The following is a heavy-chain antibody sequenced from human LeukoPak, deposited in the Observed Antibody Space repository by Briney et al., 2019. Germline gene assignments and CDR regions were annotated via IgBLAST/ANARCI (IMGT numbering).Heavy chain of an antibody. CDR1: GFTFSSYA. V-gene: IGHV3-23*01. CDR2: ISGSGGST. Sequence: PGGSLRLSCAASGFTFSSYAMSWVRQAPGKGLEWVSAISGSGGSTYYADSVKGRFTISRDNSKNTLYLQMNSLRAEDTAVYYCAKPPLRYSSSPPDNDAFDIWGQGTMVTVSS. CDR3: AKPPLRYSSSPPDNDAFDI. J-gene: IGHJ3*02. D-gene: IGHD6-13*01.